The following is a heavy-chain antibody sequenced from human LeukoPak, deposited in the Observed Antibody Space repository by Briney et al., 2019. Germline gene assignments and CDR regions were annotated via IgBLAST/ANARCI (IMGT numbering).Heavy chain of an antibody. D-gene: IGHD3-10*01. CDR3: MRDYMGWFDP. J-gene: IGHJ5*02. Sequence: GGSLRLSCAASGFTFSSYAMSWVRQAPGKGLEWVSIISLDGSTEFYADSVKGRFTISRDTASNTMHLEMNNLRIEDTAVYYCMRDYMGWFDPWGQGSLVTVSS. CDR2: ISLDGSTE. CDR1: GFTFSSYA. V-gene: IGHV3-30-3*01.